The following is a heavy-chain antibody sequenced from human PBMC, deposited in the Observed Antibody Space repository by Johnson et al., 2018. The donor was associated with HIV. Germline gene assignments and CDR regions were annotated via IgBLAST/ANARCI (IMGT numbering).Heavy chain of an antibody. CDR1: GFTFSTYW. J-gene: IGHJ3*01. CDR2: IYGGGST. CDR3: AKNWDAAADRVVDAFDL. V-gene: IGHV3-74*01. D-gene: IGHD2-2*01. Sequence: VQLVESGGGLVQPGGSLRLSCTASGFTFSTYWMHWVRQAPGKGLVWVSRIYGGGSTSYADSVTGRFTISRDNSNNTLYLQMNSLRAEDTAVYYCAKNWDAAADRVVDAFDLWGQGTMVTVSS.